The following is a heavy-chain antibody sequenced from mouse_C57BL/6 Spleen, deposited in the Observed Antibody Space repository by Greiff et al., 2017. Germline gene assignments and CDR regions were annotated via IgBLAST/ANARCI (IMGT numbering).Heavy chain of an antibody. Sequence: EVQGVESGGGLVQPKGSLKLSCAASGFSFNTYAMNWVRQAPGKGLEWVARIRSKSNNYATYYADSVKDRFTISRDDSESMLYLQMNNLKTEDTAMYYCVRGGDYFVYWGQGTTLTVSS. J-gene: IGHJ2*01. CDR3: VRGGDYFVY. V-gene: IGHV10-1*01. CDR2: IRSKSNNYAT. CDR1: GFSFNTYA.